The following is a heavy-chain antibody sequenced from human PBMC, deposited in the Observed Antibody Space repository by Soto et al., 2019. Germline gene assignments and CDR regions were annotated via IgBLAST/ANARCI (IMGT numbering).Heavy chain of an antibody. J-gene: IGHJ6*02. Sequence: EVQLVESGGGLVQPGGSLRLSCVASGIPVSSNYMTWVRQAPGKGLEWVSVLHSGGDTYYANSVKGRFTISRHDSTNTSFLQMNSLTVEDTAVYYCARDGPYYYAARMDVWGQGTTVTVSS. CDR3: ARDGPYYYAARMDV. D-gene: IGHD3-10*01. V-gene: IGHV3-53*04. CDR2: LHSGGDT. CDR1: GIPVSSNY.